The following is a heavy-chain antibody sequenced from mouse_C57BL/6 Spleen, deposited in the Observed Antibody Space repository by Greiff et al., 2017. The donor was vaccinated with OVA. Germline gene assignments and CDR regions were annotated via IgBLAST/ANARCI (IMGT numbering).Heavy chain of an antibody. V-gene: IGHV1-26*01. J-gene: IGHJ2*01. CDR2: INPNNGGT. Sequence: VQLQQSGPELVKPGASVKISCKASGYTFTDYYMNWVKQSHGKSLEWIGDINPNNGGTSYNQKFKGKATLTVDKSSSTAYMELRSLTSEDSAVYYCAKGWDSSGYGFDYWGQGTTLTVSS. CDR1: GYTFTDYY. CDR3: AKGWDSSGYGFDY. D-gene: IGHD3-2*02.